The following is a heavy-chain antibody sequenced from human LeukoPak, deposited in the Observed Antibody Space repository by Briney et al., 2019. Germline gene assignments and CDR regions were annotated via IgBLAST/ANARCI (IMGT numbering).Heavy chain of an antibody. D-gene: IGHD5-18*01. J-gene: IGHJ4*02. CDR1: GGSITNTRYY. Sequence: SETLSLTCTVSGGSITNTRYYWGWIRQPPGKGLEWIGSVYYSGSTYYNPSLESRVTISVGSSKNQFSLKLSSVTAADTAVYFCARDVYESSLGINLWSYWGQGTLVTVSS. CDR3: ARDVYESSLGINLWSY. CDR2: VYYSGST. V-gene: IGHV4-39*07.